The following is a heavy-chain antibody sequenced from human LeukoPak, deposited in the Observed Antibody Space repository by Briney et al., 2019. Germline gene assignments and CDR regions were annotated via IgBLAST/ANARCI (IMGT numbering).Heavy chain of an antibody. CDR3: ASQVPAYGAGGAFDI. CDR2: ISSSGSTI. V-gene: IGHV3-48*03. CDR1: GFTFSSYE. J-gene: IGHJ3*02. Sequence: GGSLRLSCAASGFTFSSYEMNWVRQAPGKGLEWVSYISSSGSTIYYADSVKGRFTISRDNAKNSLYLQMNSLRAEDTAVYYCASQVPAYGAGGAFDIWGQGTMVTVSS. D-gene: IGHD4-17*01.